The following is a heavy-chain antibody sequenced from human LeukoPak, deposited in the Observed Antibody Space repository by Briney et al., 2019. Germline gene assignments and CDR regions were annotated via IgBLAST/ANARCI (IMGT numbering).Heavy chain of an antibody. Sequence: SETLSLTCAVYGGSFSGYYWSWIRQPPGKGLEWIGEINHSGSTNYNPSLKSRVTISVDTSKNQFSLKLSSVTAADTAVYYCARGAFNGVDIVVVTAIQEYFQHWGRGTLVTVSS. D-gene: IGHD2-21*02. J-gene: IGHJ1*01. CDR3: ARGAFNGVDIVVVTAIQEYFQH. CDR2: INHSGST. CDR1: GGSFSGYY. V-gene: IGHV4-34*01.